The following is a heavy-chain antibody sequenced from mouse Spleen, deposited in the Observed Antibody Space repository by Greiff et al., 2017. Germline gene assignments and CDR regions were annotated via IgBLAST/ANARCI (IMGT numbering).Heavy chain of an antibody. D-gene: IGHD1-1*01. J-gene: IGHJ4*01. CDR2: IWTGGGT. V-gene: IGHV2-9-1*01. CDR1: GFSLTSYA. Sequence: VQLQESGPGLVAPSQSLSITCTVSGFSLTSYAISWVRQPPGKGLEWLGVIWTGGGTNYNSALKSRLSISKDNSKSQVFLKMNSLQTDDTARYYCARNKDYYGGSAMDYWGQGTSVTVSS. CDR3: ARNKDYYGGSAMDY.